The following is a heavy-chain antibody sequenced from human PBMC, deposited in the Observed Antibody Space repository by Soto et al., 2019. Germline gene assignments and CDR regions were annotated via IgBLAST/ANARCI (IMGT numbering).Heavy chain of an antibody. D-gene: IGHD1-1*01. CDR2: ITDSGGST. CDR1: GFTFSSVA. V-gene: IGHV3-23*01. J-gene: IGHJ4*02. Sequence: LRLSCAASGFTFSSVAMAWVRQAPGKGLEWVSSITDSGGSTDYADSVKGRFTISRDNSRNTLYLQMNSLRADDTAVYYCAKLYWNPRYFDYWGQGTRVTVSS. CDR3: AKLYWNPRYFDY.